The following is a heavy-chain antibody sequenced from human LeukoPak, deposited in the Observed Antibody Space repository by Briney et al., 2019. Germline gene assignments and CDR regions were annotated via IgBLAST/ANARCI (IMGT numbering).Heavy chain of an antibody. CDR2: IYYSGST. CDR1: GGSISSYY. J-gene: IGHJ5*02. V-gene: IGHV4-59*12. Sequence: SETLSLTCTVSGGSISSYYWSWIRQPPGKGLEWIGYIYYSGSTNYNPSLKSRVTISLDTSKNQFSLKLSSVTAADTAVYYCARDRDSGWYGWFDPWGQGTQVTVSS. D-gene: IGHD6-19*01. CDR3: ARDRDSGWYGWFDP.